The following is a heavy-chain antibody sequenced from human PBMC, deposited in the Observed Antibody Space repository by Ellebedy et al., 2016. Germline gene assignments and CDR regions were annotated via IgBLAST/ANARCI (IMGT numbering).Heavy chain of an antibody. CDR2: ISAYNGNT. V-gene: IGHV1-18*01. CDR3: ARVQQWLVIYYYYYMDV. Sequence: ASVKVSCKASGYTFTSYGISWVRQAPGQGLEWMGWISAYNGNTNYAQKLQGRVTMTTDTSTSTAYMELRSLRSDDTAVYYCARVQQWLVIYYYYYMDVWGKGTTVTVSS. D-gene: IGHD6-19*01. CDR1: GYTFTSYG. J-gene: IGHJ6*03.